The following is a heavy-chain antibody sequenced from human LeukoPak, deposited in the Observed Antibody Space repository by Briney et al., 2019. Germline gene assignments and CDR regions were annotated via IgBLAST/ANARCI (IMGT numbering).Heavy chain of an antibody. J-gene: IGHJ4*02. Sequence: GGPLRLSCASSGFTFSFYWMHWVRQAPGTGLVWVSRITDDATTTYADSVRGRFTISRDNAKNILYLQMNSLRAEDTALYYCVRDRVGPDYWGQGTLVTVSS. CDR2: ITDDATT. D-gene: IGHD1-26*01. CDR1: GFTFSFYW. V-gene: IGHV3-74*03. CDR3: VRDRVGPDY.